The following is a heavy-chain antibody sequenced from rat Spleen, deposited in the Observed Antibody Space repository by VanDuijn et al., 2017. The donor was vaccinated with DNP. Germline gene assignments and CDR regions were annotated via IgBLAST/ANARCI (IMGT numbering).Heavy chain of an antibody. D-gene: IGHD1-11*01. CDR1: GFTFNNYD. CDR3: TTVYGGYSGWFAS. J-gene: IGHJ3*01. V-gene: IGHV5-20*01. Sequence: EVQLVESGGGLVQPGRSMKLSCAASGFTFNNYDMAWVRQAPKKGLEWVAYIRYDGGRNYYRDSVKGRFTISRDNAKSSLYLQMDSLRSEDTATYYCTTVYGGYSGWFASWGQGTLVTVSS. CDR2: IRYDGGRN.